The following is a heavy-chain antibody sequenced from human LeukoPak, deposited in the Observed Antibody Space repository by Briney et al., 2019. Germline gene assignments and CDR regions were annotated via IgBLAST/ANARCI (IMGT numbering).Heavy chain of an antibody. CDR3: ARDKQHSYGRYFDH. Sequence: SPETLSLTCTVSGGSISTYHWNWIRKSPEKGLEWVGYMQSTGNSNYNPSLKSRVTMSVDISRNQIVLNLSSVTAADTAVYFCARDKQHSYGRYFDHWGQGTLVTVSS. V-gene: IGHV4-59*01. CDR1: GGSISTYH. J-gene: IGHJ4*02. CDR2: MQSTGNS. D-gene: IGHD5-18*01.